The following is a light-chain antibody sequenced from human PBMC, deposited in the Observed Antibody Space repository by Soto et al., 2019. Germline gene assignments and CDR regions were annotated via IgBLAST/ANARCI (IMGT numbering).Light chain of an antibody. CDR2: DAS. J-gene: IGKJ1*01. Sequence: DIQMTQSPSTLSASVGDRVTITCRASQSISNWLAWYQQKPGKAPKLLIYDASSLESGVPSRFSGRGSGSEFILTISSLEPDDSATYYCQQYDSYRWTFGQGTKVEIK. CDR3: QQYDSYRWT. V-gene: IGKV1-5*01. CDR1: QSISNW.